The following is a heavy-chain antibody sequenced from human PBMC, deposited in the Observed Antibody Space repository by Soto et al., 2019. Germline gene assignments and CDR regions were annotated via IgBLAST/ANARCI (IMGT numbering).Heavy chain of an antibody. CDR3: ARAQFYSGSGNYNNLMFDA. CDR2: MYHSGTF. Sequence: SETLSLTCAVSGGSIGGVGYSWSWIRQPPGGGLEWIGYMYHSGTFLKSPSLKTRLTMSLDMSKNQFSLTLNSMTAADTAVYYCARAQFYSGSGNYNNLMFDAWGQGIQVTSPQ. D-gene: IGHD3-10*01. CDR1: GGSIGGVGYS. J-gene: IGHJ5*02. V-gene: IGHV4-30-2*01.